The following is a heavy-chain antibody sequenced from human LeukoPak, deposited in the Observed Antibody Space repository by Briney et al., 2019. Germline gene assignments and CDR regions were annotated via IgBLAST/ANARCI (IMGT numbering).Heavy chain of an antibody. Sequence: GGSLRLSCAASGFTFSNAWMSWVRQAPGEGLEWVGRIKSKTDGGTTDYAAPVKGRFTIYRDDSKNTLYLQMNSLKTEDTAVYYCTTDPGYCSSTSCYFYYYYYMDVWGKGTTVTVSS. CDR3: TTDPGYCSSTSCYFYYYYYMDV. CDR1: GFTFSNAW. D-gene: IGHD2-2*01. CDR2: IKSKTDGGTT. J-gene: IGHJ6*03. V-gene: IGHV3-15*01.